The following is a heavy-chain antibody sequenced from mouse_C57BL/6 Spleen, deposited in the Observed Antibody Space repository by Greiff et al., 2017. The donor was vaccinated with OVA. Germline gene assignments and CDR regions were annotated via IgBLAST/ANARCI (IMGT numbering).Heavy chain of an antibody. CDR1: GYTFTSYW. D-gene: IGHD4-1*01. V-gene: IGHV1-52*01. CDR2: IDPSDSET. CDR3: ARRLLTGFYAMDY. J-gene: IGHJ4*01. Sequence: QVQLKQPGAELVRPGSSVKLSCKASGYTFTSYWMHWVKQRPIQGLEWIGNIDPSDSETHYNQKFKDKATLTVDKSSSTAYMQLSSLTSEDSAVYYCARRLLTGFYAMDYWGQGTSVTVSS.